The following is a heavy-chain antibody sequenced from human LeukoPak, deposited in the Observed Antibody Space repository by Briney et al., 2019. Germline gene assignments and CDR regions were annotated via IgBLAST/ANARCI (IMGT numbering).Heavy chain of an antibody. Sequence: GSLRLSCAASGFTVSSNYMSWVRQAPGKGLEWVSVIYSGGSTYYADSVKGRFTISRDNSKNTLYLQMNSLRAEDTAVYYCARDGPEMGLGFAFDIWGQGTMVTVSS. CDR1: GFTVSSNY. J-gene: IGHJ3*02. D-gene: IGHD1-26*01. CDR2: IYSGGST. CDR3: ARDGPEMGLGFAFDI. V-gene: IGHV3-66*01.